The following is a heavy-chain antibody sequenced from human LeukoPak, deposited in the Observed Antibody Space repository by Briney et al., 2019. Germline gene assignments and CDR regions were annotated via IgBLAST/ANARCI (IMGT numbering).Heavy chain of an antibody. CDR3: ARRGIERDGRLYYYYMDV. CDR2: INHSGST. J-gene: IGHJ6*03. Sequence: SETLSLTCAVYGGSFSGYYWSWIRQPPGKGLEWMGEINHSGSTNYNPSLKSRVTISVDTSKNQFSLKLSSVTAADTAVYYCARRGIERDGRLYYYYMDVWGKGTTVTVSS. V-gene: IGHV4-34*01. CDR1: GGSFSGYY. D-gene: IGHD3-16*01.